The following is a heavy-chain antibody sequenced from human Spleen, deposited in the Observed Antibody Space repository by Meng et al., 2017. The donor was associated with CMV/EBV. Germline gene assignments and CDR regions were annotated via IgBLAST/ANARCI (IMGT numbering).Heavy chain of an antibody. CDR2: ISKDGNT. Sequence: SGFTFSNYWMHWGRQAPGKGLVWVSRISKDGNTTYADSVKGRFTISRDKSKNTLYLQMNSLRAEDTAVYYCASGGLYCSSTSCYAPRAWGQGTLVTVSS. D-gene: IGHD2-2*01. V-gene: IGHV3-74*03. CDR1: GFTFSNYW. J-gene: IGHJ5*02. CDR3: ASGGLYCSSTSCYAPRA.